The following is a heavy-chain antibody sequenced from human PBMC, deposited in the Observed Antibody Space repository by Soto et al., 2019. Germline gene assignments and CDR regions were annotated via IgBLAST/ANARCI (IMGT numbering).Heavy chain of an antibody. V-gene: IGHV4-31*03. Sequence: SETLSLTCTVSGGSISSGGYYWSWIRQHPGKGLEWIGYIYYSGSTYYNPSLKSRVTISVDTSKNQFSRKLSSVTAADTAVDYCASSVAIAAAPNVLRSVPYYLDYWGQGALVTVSS. J-gene: IGHJ4*02. CDR1: GGSISSGGYY. CDR2: IYYSGST. D-gene: IGHD6-13*01. CDR3: ASSVAIAAAPNVLRSVPYYLDY.